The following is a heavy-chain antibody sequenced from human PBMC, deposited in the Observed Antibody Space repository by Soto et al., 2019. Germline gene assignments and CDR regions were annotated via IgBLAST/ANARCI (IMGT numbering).Heavy chain of an antibody. Sequence: GASVKVSCKVSGGTFSSYAISWVRQAPGQGLEWMGGIIPIFGTANYAQKFQGRVTITADESTSTAYMELSSLRSEDTAVYYCARGPGRWSGYYTRGGYYFDYWGQGTLVTVSS. V-gene: IGHV1-69*13. CDR1: GGTFSSYA. J-gene: IGHJ4*02. CDR2: IIPIFGTA. D-gene: IGHD3-3*01. CDR3: ARGPGRWSGYYTRGGYYFDY.